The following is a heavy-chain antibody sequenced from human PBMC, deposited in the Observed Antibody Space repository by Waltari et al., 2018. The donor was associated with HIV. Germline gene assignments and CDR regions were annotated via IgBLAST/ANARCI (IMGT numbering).Heavy chain of an antibody. CDR2: ISWNSGST. Sequence: EVQLVASGVGLVQPGRSLGLSCAASGFTFGDYAMHWVRQAPGKGLEWVSGISWNSGSTGYADSVKGRFTISRDNAKNSLYLQMNSLRAEDTALYYCAKDTHSSGWYGELVYWGQGTLVTVSS. CDR3: AKDTHSSGWYGELVY. CDR1: GFTFGDYA. V-gene: IGHV3-9*01. J-gene: IGHJ4*02. D-gene: IGHD6-19*01.